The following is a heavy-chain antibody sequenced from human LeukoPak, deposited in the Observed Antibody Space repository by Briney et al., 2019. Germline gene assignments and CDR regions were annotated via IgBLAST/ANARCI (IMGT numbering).Heavy chain of an antibody. CDR1: GGTFSSYA. CDR2: IIPIFGTA. V-gene: IGHV1-69*05. D-gene: IGHD3-10*01. J-gene: IGHJ5*02. CDR3: ARGGEYGSGSYYNH. Sequence: SVKVSCRASGGTFSSYAISWVRQAPGQGLEWMGRIIPIFGTANYAQKFQGRVTITTDESTSTAYMELSSLRSEDTAVYYCARGGEYGSGSYYNHWGQGTLVTVSS.